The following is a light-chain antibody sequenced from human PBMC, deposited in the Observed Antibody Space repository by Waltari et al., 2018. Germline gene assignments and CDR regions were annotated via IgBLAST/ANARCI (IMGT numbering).Light chain of an antibody. Sequence: QSALTQPRSVSGSPGQSVTISCTGTSSDVGGYNYVSWYQQHPGKAPKLMIYDVSKGPSGVPDRFSGSKSGNTASLTISGLQAEDEADYYCCSYAGSYTLVVFGGGTKLTVL. CDR3: CSYAGSYTLVV. CDR2: DVS. J-gene: IGLJ2*01. CDR1: SSDVGGYNY. V-gene: IGLV2-11*01.